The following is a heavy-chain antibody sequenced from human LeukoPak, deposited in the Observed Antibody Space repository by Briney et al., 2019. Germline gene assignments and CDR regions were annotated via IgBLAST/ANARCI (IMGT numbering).Heavy chain of an antibody. CDR3: ARTGHSGGWYAAYGMDV. Sequence: GGSLRLSCAASGFTFSRYGMHWVRQAPGKGLEWVAFIQYDGDVKYYADSVKGRFTISRDNSKSTLYVQMNSLRTEDTAVYYCARTGHSGGWYAAYGMDVWGQGTTVTVSS. J-gene: IGHJ6*01. CDR1: GFTFSRYG. CDR2: IQYDGDVK. D-gene: IGHD6-19*01. V-gene: IGHV3-30*02.